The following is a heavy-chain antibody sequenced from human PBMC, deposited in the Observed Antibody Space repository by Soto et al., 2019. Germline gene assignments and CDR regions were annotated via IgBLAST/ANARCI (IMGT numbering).Heavy chain of an antibody. CDR3: EHGAVAGPDY. CDR1: GGSISSSSYY. Sequence: PSETLSLTCTVSGGSISSSSYYWGWIRQPPGKGLEWIGSIYYSGSTYYNPSLKSRVTISVDTSKNQFSLKLSSVTAADTAVYYCEHGAVAGPDYWGQGTLVTVSS. D-gene: IGHD6-19*01. CDR2: IYYSGST. V-gene: IGHV4-39*01. J-gene: IGHJ4*02.